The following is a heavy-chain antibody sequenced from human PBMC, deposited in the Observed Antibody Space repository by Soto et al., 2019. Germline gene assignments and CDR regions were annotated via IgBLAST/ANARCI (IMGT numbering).Heavy chain of an antibody. D-gene: IGHD3-22*01. CDR3: ARDRTDSGYYTNWLDP. CDR2: IIPIFGTT. J-gene: IGHJ5*02. V-gene: IGHV1-69*06. Sequence: SVKVSCKASGGTFGSDAITWVRQAPGQGLEWVGRIIPIFGTTNYAQSLQGRVTISADKSTLTSYMELHSLTSDDTALYYCARDRTDSGYYTNWLDPWGQGTQVTVSS. CDR1: GGTFGSDA.